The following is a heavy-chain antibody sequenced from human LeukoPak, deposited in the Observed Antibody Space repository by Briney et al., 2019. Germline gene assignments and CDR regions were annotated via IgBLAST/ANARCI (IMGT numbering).Heavy chain of an antibody. CDR1: GFTFSSYG. CDR2: VWYDGSNK. CDR3: AKGSYYDSSGYHPLSFDY. J-gene: IGHJ4*02. Sequence: GGSLRLSCAASGFTFSSYGMHWVRQAPGKGLEWVAVVWYDGSNKYYADSVKGRFTISRDNSKNTLYLQMNSLRAEDTAVYYCAKGSYYDSSGYHPLSFDYWGQGTLVTVSS. D-gene: IGHD3-22*01. V-gene: IGHV3-33*06.